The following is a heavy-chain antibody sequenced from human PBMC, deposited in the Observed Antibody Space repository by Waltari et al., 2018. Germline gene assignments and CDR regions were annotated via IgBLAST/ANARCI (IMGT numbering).Heavy chain of an antibody. CDR1: GFTFSSYG. CDR2: IWDEGINK. V-gene: IGHV3-33*01. J-gene: IGHJ3*02. CDR3: ARDREDAFDI. Sequence: QVQLVESGGGVVQPGRSLRLSCAASGFTFSSYGMHWVRQAPGKGLEWVAVIWDEGINKYYADSVKGRFTISRDNSKNTLYLQMNSLRAEDTAVYYCARDREDAFDIWGQGTMVTVSS.